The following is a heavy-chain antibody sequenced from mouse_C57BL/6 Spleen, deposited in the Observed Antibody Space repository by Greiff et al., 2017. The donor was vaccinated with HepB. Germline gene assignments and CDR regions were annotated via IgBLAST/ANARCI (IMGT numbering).Heavy chain of an antibody. V-gene: IGHV3-6*01. CDR2: ISYDGSN. Sequence: EVKLMESGPGLVKPSQSLSLTCSVTGYSITSGYYWNWIRQFPGNKLEWMGYISYDGSNNYNPSLKNRISITRDTSKNQFFLKLNSVTTEDTATYYCARDWDGGYAMDYWGQGTSVTVSS. CDR3: ARDWDGGYAMDY. D-gene: IGHD4-1*01. CDR1: GYSITSGYY. J-gene: IGHJ4*01.